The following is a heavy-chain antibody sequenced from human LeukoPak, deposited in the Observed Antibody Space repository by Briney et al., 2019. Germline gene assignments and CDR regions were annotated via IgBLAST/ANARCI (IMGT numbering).Heavy chain of an antibody. J-gene: IGHJ4*02. V-gene: IGHV4-4*07. CDR3: AREKYYYGSGSYDY. Sequence: SETLSLTCTVSGGSIGSYYWSWIRQPAGKGLEWIGRIYTSGSTNYNPSLKSRVTMSVDTSKNQFSLKLSSVTAADTAVYYCAREKYYYGSGSYDYWGQGTLVTVSS. CDR1: GGSIGSYY. CDR2: IYTSGST. D-gene: IGHD3-10*01.